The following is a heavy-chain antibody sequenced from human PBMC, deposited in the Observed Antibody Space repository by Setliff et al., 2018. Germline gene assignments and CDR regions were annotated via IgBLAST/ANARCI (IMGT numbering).Heavy chain of an antibody. CDR2: ISSSSTTI. CDR3: ARSSAPIKRDYMDV. J-gene: IGHJ6*03. CDR1: GFTFSSYG. V-gene: IGHV3-48*01. Sequence: GGSLRLSCAASGFTFSSYGMNWVRPAPGKGLEWLSYISSSSTTIYYADSVKGRFTVSRDNAKNSLYLQMNSLRADDAAVYYCARSSAPIKRDYMDVWGKGTTVTVSS. D-gene: IGHD2-2*02.